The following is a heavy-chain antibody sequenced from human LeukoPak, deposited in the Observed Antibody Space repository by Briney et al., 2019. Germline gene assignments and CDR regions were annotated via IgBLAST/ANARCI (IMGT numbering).Heavy chain of an antibody. D-gene: IGHD3-3*01. CDR2: VILIYGTA. CDR1: GSTFTSNT. J-gene: IGHJ5*02. V-gene: IGHV1-69*01. CDR3: ARGRFFRVVILPWFDP. Sequence: SVKVSCKSSGSTFTSNTISWVRQAHAQGLEWVGVVILIYGTANYAQKLQGRVTITPDESTSTGYMELSSLRSEDTAVYYCARGRFFRVVILPWFDPWGQGTLVTVSS.